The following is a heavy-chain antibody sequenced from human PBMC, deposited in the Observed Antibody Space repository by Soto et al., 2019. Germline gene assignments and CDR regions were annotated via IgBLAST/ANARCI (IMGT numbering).Heavy chain of an antibody. CDR3: ARDNGIAVAGTHYYYGMDV. CDR2: INPSGGST. D-gene: IGHD6-19*01. Sequence: QVQLVQSGAEVKKPGASVKVSCKASGYTFTSYYMHWVRQAPGQGLEWMGIINPSGGSTSYAQKFQGRVTMNRDTSTSTVYMELSSLRSEDTAVYYCARDNGIAVAGTHYYYGMDVWGQGTTVTVSS. V-gene: IGHV1-46*01. CDR1: GYTFTSYY. J-gene: IGHJ6*02.